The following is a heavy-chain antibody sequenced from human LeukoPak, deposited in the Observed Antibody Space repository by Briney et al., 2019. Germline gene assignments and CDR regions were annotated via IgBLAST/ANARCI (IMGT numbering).Heavy chain of an antibody. CDR3: ARGLKTYYYDSSGYYLFDY. Sequence: ASVKVSCKASGYTFTGYYMHWVRQAPGQGLEWMGWINPNSGGTNYAQKFQGRVTMTRDTSISTAYMELSRLRSDDTAVYYCARGLKTYYYDSSGYYLFDYWGQGTLVTVSS. V-gene: IGHV1-2*02. CDR2: INPNSGGT. D-gene: IGHD3-22*01. J-gene: IGHJ4*02. CDR1: GYTFTGYY.